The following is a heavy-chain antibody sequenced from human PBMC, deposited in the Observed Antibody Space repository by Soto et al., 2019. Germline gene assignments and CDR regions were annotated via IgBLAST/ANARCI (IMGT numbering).Heavy chain of an antibody. CDR2: VSFIGTS. V-gene: IGHV4-39*01. J-gene: IGHJ4*01. Sequence: SETLSLTCAVSGGSISSSNWWGWVRQPPGKGLEWIGSVSFIGTSYYNPSLESRVTTSIDTSRNQFFLNLTSVTAADTAVYYCASQKLDVPAFFDYWGHGTLVTVSS. D-gene: IGHD1-1*01. CDR1: GGSISSSNW. CDR3: ASQKLDVPAFFDY.